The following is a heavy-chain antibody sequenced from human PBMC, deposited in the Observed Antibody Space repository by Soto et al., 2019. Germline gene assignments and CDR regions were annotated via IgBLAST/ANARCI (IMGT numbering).Heavy chain of an antibody. J-gene: IGHJ6*02. CDR2: IIPILGTA. V-gene: IGHV1-69*11. CDR1: GVTFSTST. CDR3: ARAGFVSGWNEFSGMDV. Sequence: VQLVQSGAEVRKPGSSVKVSCQVSGVTFSTSTITWVRQAPGQGLEWMGSIIPILGTAKSTQKFQGRVTSTADETASVADMELSSQTSEDTAGDYCARAGFVSGWNEFSGMDVWGQGTTVTFSS. D-gene: IGHD6-19*01.